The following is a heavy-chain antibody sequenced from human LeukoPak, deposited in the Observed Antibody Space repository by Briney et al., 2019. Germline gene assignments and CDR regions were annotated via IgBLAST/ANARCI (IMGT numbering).Heavy chain of an antibody. J-gene: IGHJ4*02. CDR3: ARGWGYSSSFDY. CDR2: IYYSGST. Sequence: PSETLSLTCTVSGGSMSSYYWSWIRRPPGKGLEWIGYIYYSGSTNYNPSLKSRVTISVDTSKNQFSLKLSSVTAADTAVYYCARGWGYSSSFDYWGQGTLVTVSS. V-gene: IGHV4-59*01. D-gene: IGHD5-18*01. CDR1: GGSMSSYY.